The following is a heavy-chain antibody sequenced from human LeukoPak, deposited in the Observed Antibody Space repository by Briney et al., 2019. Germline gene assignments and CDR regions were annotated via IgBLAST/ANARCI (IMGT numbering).Heavy chain of an antibody. D-gene: IGHD2-2*01. J-gene: IGHJ4*02. CDR3: ARSRYCTTTSCRHFDY. CDR1: GYGFTSYW. Sequence: GESLKISCKGSGYGFTSYWIGWVRQMPGKGLEWMGIIYPADSDTRYSPSFQGQVTISADKSISTANLQWSSLKASDTAMYYCARSRYCTTTSCRHFDYWGQGTLVTVSS. V-gene: IGHV5-51*01. CDR2: IYPADSDT.